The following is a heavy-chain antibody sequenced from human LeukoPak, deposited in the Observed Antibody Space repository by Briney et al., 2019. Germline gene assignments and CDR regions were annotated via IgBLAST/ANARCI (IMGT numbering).Heavy chain of an antibody. CDR1: GYTFTSYG. V-gene: IGHV1-2*02. CDR2: INPDSGGT. J-gene: IGHJ6*03. CDR3: ARDKQLDWAHYYYYYMDV. Sequence: SVKVSCQASGYTFTSYGISWVRQAPGQGLEWMGWINPDSGGTNYAQKFQGRVTMTRDTSINTAYMELSRLRSDDTAVYYCARDKQLDWAHYYYYYMDVWGKGTTVTVSS. D-gene: IGHD1-1*01.